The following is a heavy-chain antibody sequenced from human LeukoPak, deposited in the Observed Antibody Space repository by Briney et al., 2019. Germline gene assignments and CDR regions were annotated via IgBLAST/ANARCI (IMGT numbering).Heavy chain of an antibody. CDR3: ARDRGVEGIVGATTFPDY. Sequence: GGSLRLSCVASGFTFSSYDMSWVRQAPGKGLEWVSVISGSGGSTYYADSVKGRFTISRDNSKNTLYLQMNSLGAEDTAVYYCARDRGVEGIVGATTFPDYWGQGTLVTVSS. CDR2: ISGSGGST. J-gene: IGHJ4*02. V-gene: IGHV3-23*01. D-gene: IGHD1-26*01. CDR1: GFTFSSYD.